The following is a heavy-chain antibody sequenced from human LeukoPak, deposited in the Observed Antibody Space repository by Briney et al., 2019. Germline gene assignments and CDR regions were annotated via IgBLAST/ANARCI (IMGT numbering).Heavy chain of an antibody. CDR2: INHSGST. CDR3: ARGKGSGWPTLDY. Sequence: SQTLSLTCTVSGGSISSGDYYWSWIRQPPGKGLEWIGEINHSGSTNYNPSLKSRVTISVDTSKNQFSLKLSSVTAADTAVYYCARGKGSGWPTLDYWGQGTLVTVSS. V-gene: IGHV4-30-4*01. J-gene: IGHJ4*02. CDR1: GGSISSGDYY. D-gene: IGHD6-19*01.